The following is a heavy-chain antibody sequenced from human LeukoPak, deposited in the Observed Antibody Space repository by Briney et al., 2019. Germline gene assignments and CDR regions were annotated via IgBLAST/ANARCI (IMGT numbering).Heavy chain of an antibody. D-gene: IGHD5-18*01. V-gene: IGHV3-23*01. CDR1: GFTFSTYA. J-gene: IGHJ4*02. CDR2: ISGGSDTT. Sequence: GGSLRLSCAASGFTFSTYAMSWVRQAPRRGLEWVSAISGGSDTTYYADSVKGRFTISRDNSKNTLYLQMNSLRAEDTAVYYCANREGGYTYDPFDYWGQGTLVTVSS. CDR3: ANREGGYTYDPFDY.